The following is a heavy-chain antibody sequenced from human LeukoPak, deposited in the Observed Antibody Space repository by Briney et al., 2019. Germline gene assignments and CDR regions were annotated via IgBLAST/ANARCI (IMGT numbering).Heavy chain of an antibody. J-gene: IGHJ4*02. CDR2: ISGSGGST. CDR1: GFTFNYA. Sequence: GGSLRLSCAASGFTFNYAMTCACQPPGKGLEWVSAISGSGGSTYYADSVKGRFTISKDNSKNTLYLLMSSLRPEDTAVYYCAKHADGSGRPRAGFDHWGQGTLVTVSS. CDR3: AKHADGSGRPRAGFDH. V-gene: IGHV3-23*01. D-gene: IGHD3-22*01.